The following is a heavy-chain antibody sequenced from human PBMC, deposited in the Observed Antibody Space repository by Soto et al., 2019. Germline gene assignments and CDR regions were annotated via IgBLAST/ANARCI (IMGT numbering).Heavy chain of an antibody. CDR2: ISAYNGNT. D-gene: IGHD5-18*01. Sequence: ASVKVSCKTSGYTFTSYGISWVRQAPGQGLEWMGWISAYNGNTNYAQKLQGRVTMTTDTSTGTAYMELRSLRSDDTAVYYCAAAPDTATGFDPWGQGTLVTVSS. V-gene: IGHV1-18*01. J-gene: IGHJ5*02. CDR1: GYTFTSYG. CDR3: AAAPDTATGFDP.